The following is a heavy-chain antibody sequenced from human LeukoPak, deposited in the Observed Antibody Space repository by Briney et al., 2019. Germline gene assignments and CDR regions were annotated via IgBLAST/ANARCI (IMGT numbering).Heavy chain of an antibody. D-gene: IGHD3-10*01. CDR1: GFTFSSYS. Sequence: GGSLRLSCAASGFTFSSYSMNWVRQAPGKGLEWVSYISSSSSTIYYADSVKGRFTISRDNSKNTLYLQMNSLRAEDTAVYYCARGLDYYGSGSYLYYFDYWGQGTLVTVSS. V-gene: IGHV3-48*01. CDR3: ARGLDYYGSGSYLYYFDY. CDR2: ISSSSSTI. J-gene: IGHJ4*02.